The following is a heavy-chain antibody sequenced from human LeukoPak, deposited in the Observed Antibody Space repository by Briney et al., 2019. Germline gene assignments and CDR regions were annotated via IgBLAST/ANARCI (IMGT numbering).Heavy chain of an antibody. CDR1: GFTFSSYA. CDR2: ISGSGGST. CDR3: ATAEGWELRGNAFDI. D-gene: IGHD1-26*01. Sequence: GGSLRLSCAASGFTFSSYAMSWVRQAPGKGLEWVSAISGSGGSTYYADSVKGRFTISRDNSKNTLSLQMNSLRAEDTAVYYCATAEGWELRGNAFDIWGQGTMVTVSS. J-gene: IGHJ3*02. V-gene: IGHV3-23*01.